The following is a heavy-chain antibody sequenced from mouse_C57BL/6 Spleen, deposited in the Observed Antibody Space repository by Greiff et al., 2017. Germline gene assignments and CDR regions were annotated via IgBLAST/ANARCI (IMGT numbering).Heavy chain of an antibody. J-gene: IGHJ3*01. CDR1: GYTFTSYW. D-gene: IGHD4-1*01. CDR3: AKLGPGAY. Sequence: VQLQQPGAELVKPGASVKLSCKASGYTFTSYWMQWVKQRPGQGLEWIGEIDPSDSYTNYNQKFKGKATLTVDTSSSTAYMQLSSLTSEDSAVYYCAKLGPGAYWGQGTLVTVSA. V-gene: IGHV1-50*01. CDR2: IDPSDSYT.